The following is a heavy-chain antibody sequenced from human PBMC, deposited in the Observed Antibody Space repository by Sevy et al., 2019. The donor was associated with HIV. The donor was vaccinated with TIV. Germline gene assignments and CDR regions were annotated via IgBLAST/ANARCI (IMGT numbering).Heavy chain of an antibody. D-gene: IGHD3-10*01. J-gene: IGHJ4*02. V-gene: IGHV3-23*01. CDR3: AKDRVSGTYSTGDFDY. Sequence: GGSLRLSCAASGFTFSIYAMSWVRQAPGKGLEWVSVISITGGSTYYADSVKGLFPISRDNSKNTLYLPMNNLRAEDTGVYYCAKDRVSGTYSTGDFDYWGQGTLVTVSS. CDR1: GFTFSIYA. CDR2: ISITGGST.